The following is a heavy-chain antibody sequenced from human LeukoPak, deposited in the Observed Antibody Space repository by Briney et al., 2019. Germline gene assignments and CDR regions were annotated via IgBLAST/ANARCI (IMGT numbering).Heavy chain of an antibody. J-gene: IGHJ4*02. Sequence: ASVKVSCKASGYTFTSYDINWVRQATGQGLEWMGWMNPNSGNTGYAQKFQGRVTITRNTSISTAYMELSSLRSEDTAVYYCARGSHSDQLAFDYWGQGTLVTVSS. V-gene: IGHV1-8*03. CDR2: MNPNSGNT. D-gene: IGHD2-2*01. CDR3: ARGSHSDQLAFDY. CDR1: GYTFTSYD.